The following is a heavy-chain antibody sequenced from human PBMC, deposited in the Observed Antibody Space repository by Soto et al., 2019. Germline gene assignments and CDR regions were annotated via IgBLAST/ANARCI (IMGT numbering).Heavy chain of an antibody. J-gene: IGHJ3*02. D-gene: IGHD6-13*01. CDR2: TKSKTDGGTT. CDR3: TTPYSSSWGAFDI. Sequence: GGSLRLSCAASGFTFSNAWMSWVRQAPGKGLEWVGRTKSKTDGGTTDYAAPVKGRFTISRDDSKNTLYLQMNSLKTEDTAVYYCTTPYSSSWGAFDIWGQGTMVTVSS. V-gene: IGHV3-15*01. CDR1: GFTFSNAW.